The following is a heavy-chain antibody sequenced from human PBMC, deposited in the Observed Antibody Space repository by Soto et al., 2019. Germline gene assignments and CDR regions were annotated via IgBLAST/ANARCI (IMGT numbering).Heavy chain of an antibody. Sequence: ASVKVSCKASGYTFTGYYMHWVRQAPGQGLEWMGWINPNSGGTNYAQKFQGWVTMTRDTSISTAYMELSSLRSEDTAVYYCARDGQQWLVRDDYYYYYGMDVWGQGTTVTVSS. CDR2: INPNSGGT. J-gene: IGHJ6*02. CDR3: ARDGQQWLVRDDYYYYYGMDV. V-gene: IGHV1-2*04. D-gene: IGHD6-19*01. CDR1: GYTFTGYY.